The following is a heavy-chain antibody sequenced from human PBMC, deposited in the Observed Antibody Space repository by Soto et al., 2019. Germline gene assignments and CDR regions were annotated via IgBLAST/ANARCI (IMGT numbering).Heavy chain of an antibody. D-gene: IGHD3-3*01. CDR3: ARLLQGSAPFLLRFPVWFDP. J-gene: IGHJ5*02. CDR2: IYYSGST. V-gene: IGHV4-39*01. Sequence: QLQLQESGPGLVKPSETLSLTCTVSGGSISSSSYYWGWIRQPPGKGLEWIGSIYYSGSTYYNPSLKSRVTISVDTSKNQFSLKLSSVTAADTAVYYCARLLQGSAPFLLRFPVWFDPWGQGTLVTVSS. CDR1: GGSISSSSYY.